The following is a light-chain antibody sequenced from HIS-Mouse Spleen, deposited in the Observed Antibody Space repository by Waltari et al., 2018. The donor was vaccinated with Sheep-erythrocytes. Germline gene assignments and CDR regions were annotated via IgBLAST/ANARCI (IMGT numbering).Light chain of an antibody. J-gene: IGLJ3*02. V-gene: IGLV2-8*01. CDR1: SSDVGGYNY. Sequence: QSALTQPPSASGSPGQSVPISCTGTSSDVGGYNYVSWYQQHPGKAHKLMIYEVSKRPSGVPDRFSGSKSGNTAYLTVSGLQAEDEADYYCSSYAGSNNWVFGGGTKLTVL. CDR2: EVS. CDR3: SSYAGSNNWV.